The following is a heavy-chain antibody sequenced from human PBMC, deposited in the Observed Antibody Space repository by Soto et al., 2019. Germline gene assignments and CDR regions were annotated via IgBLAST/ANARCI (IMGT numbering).Heavy chain of an antibody. CDR2: IPSRGRP. CDR3: ARDTYSGYDFGL. CDR1: GASVDGGSYY. D-gene: IGHD5-12*01. V-gene: IGHV4-30-4*01. Sequence: SETLSLTCSVSGASVDGGSYYWSWVRQPPGKGLEWIGYIPSRGRPFYNPSLTSRGTISADTSKNQLSLQLTSVTAADTAVYYCARDTYSGYDFGLWGQGTLVTVSS. J-gene: IGHJ5*02.